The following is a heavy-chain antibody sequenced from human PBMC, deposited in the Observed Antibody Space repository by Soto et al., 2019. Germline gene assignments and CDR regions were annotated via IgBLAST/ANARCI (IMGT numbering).Heavy chain of an antibody. V-gene: IGHV3-11*06. CDR1: GFTFSDYY. Sequence: GGSLRLSCAASGFTFSDYYMSWIRQAPGKGLEWVSYISSSSSYTNYADSVKGRFTISRDNAKNSLYLQMNSLRAEDTAVYYCARDLYYDSSGYYFDYWGQGTLVTVSS. J-gene: IGHJ4*02. CDR2: ISSSSSYT. CDR3: ARDLYYDSSGYYFDY. D-gene: IGHD3-22*01.